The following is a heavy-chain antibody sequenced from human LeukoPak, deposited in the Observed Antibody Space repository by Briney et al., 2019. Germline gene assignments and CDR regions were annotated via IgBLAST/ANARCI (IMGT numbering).Heavy chain of an antibody. CDR1: GFTFSNHA. D-gene: IGHD3-10*02. CDR3: ARVEGHDVFGGMDV. J-gene: IGHJ6*02. V-gene: IGHV3-33*01. CDR2: IWFDGSNK. Sequence: GRSLRLSCAASGFTFSNHAIHWVRQAPGKGLEWVAVIWFDGSNKYYVDSVKGRFTISRVNSKNTVYLQMDSLRAEDTAVYYCARVEGHDVFGGMDVWGQGTTVTVSS.